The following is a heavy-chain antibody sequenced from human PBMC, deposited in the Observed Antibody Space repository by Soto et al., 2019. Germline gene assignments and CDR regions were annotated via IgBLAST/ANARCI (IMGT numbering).Heavy chain of an antibody. Sequence: QITLKESGPTLVKPTQTLTLTCTFSGFSLTTSGVGVGWIRQPPGKALEWLALIYWDDDKRYSPSLKSRLTIITDTSKDQVVLTMTNIEPADTATYFWAHRTTTVTWWFDPWGQGALVTVSS. CDR3: AHRTTTVTWWFDP. J-gene: IGHJ5*02. D-gene: IGHD4-17*01. CDR1: GFSLTTSGVG. CDR2: IYWDDDK. V-gene: IGHV2-5*02.